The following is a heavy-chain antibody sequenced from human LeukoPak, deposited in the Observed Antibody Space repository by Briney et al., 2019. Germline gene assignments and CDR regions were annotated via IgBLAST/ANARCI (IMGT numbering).Heavy chain of an antibody. CDR3: AKDQWFGVNFAFGY. CDR2: TTGSGGST. V-gene: IGHV3-23*01. Sequence: GGSLRLSCVASGFIFSMYEVNWVRQAPGKGLEWLSYTTGSGGSTHYADSVKGRFTISRDNSKNTLYLQMNSLRAEDTAVYYCAKDQWFGVNFAFGYWGQGTLVTVSS. CDR1: GFIFSMYE. J-gene: IGHJ4*02. D-gene: IGHD3-16*01.